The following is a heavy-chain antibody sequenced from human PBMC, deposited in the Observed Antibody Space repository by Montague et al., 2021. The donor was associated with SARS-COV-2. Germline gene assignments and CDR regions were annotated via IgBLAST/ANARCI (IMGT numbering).Heavy chain of an antibody. Sequence: SETLSLTCTVSGGSISSYYWSWIRQPPGKGLEWIGYIYYSGSTNYNPSLKSRVTISIDTSKNQFSLKLSSVTAADTAVYYCARHALGYFVWINEWYFDYWGQGTLVTVSS. CDR1: GGSISSYY. D-gene: IGHD3-9*01. V-gene: IGHV4-59*08. CDR2: IYYSGST. CDR3: ARHALGYFVWINEWYFDY. J-gene: IGHJ4*02.